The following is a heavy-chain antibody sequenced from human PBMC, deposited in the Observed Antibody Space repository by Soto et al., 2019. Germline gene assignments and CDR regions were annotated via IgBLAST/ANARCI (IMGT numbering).Heavy chain of an antibody. CDR3: ARTPPSRGCSSTSCTPDYYYYYMDV. CDR2: IDWDDDK. D-gene: IGHD2-2*01. V-gene: IGHV2-70*11. CDR1: GFSLSTSGMC. Sequence: SGPTLVKPTQTLTLTCTFSGFSLSTSGMCVSWIRQPPGKALEWLARIDWDDDKYYSTSLKTRLTISKDTSKNQEVLTMSNMDPVDTATYYCARTPPSRGCSSTSCTPDYYYYYMDVWGKGTTVTVSS. J-gene: IGHJ6*03.